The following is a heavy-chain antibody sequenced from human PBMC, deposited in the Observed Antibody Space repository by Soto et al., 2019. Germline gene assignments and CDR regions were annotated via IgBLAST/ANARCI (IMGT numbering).Heavy chain of an antibody. CDR2: INVGNGNT. V-gene: IGHV1-3*01. D-gene: IGHD6-19*01. J-gene: IGHJ4*02. CDR1: GYTFTNYA. CDR3: AKEGHSSGWSFFDY. Sequence: VQLVQSGAEVKKPGASVRVSCKASGYTFTNYAMHWVRQAPGQRHEWMGWINVGNGNTEYSQKFQGRVTISRDTSATTAYMELSSLTSEDTAVYYCAKEGHSSGWSFFDYWGQGTLVTVSS.